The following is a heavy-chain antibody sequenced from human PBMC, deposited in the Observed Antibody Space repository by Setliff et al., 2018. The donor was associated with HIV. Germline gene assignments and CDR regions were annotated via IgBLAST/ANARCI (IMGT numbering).Heavy chain of an antibody. Sequence: SVKVSCKASGGSFSSYGLSWVRQAPGQGLEWMGGIMPIFGSTYYADSVKGRFTISRDNSKNTLDLQMSSLEAEDTAVYYCARPGIAAAGIHLGFMVWGQGTLVTVSS. V-gene: IGHV1-69*05. CDR3: ARPGIAAAGIHLGFMV. CDR1: GGSFSSYG. J-gene: IGHJ1*01. CDR2: IMPIFGST. D-gene: IGHD6-13*01.